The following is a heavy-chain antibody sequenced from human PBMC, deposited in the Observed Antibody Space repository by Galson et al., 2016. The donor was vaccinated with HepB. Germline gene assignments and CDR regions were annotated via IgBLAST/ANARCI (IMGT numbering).Heavy chain of an antibody. V-gene: IGHV2-70*01. D-gene: IGHD4-17*01. CDR2: IDWDDDK. Sequence: PALVKPTQTLTLTCTFSGFSLTTSGMCVSWIRQPPGKALEWLALIDWDDDKYYSTSLKTRLIISKDTSKNQMVLTMTNMDPVDTATYYCARLQRSLYGDYDAFDLWGQGTMVTVSS. CDR1: GFSLTTSGMC. CDR3: ARLQRSLYGDYDAFDL. J-gene: IGHJ3*01.